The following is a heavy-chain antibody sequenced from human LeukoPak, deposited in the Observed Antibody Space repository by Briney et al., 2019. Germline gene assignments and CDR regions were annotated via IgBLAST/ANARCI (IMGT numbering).Heavy chain of an antibody. CDR1: GFTFSSYS. Sequence: GSLRLSCAASGFTFSSYSMNWVRQAPGKGLEWVSYISGSSSTIYYADSVKGRFTISRDNAKNSLYLQMNSLRAEDTAVYYCARRYYYGSGSYYTHYYYYGMDVWGQGTTVTVSS. D-gene: IGHD3-10*01. J-gene: IGHJ6*02. CDR3: ARRYYYGSGSYYTHYYYYGMDV. V-gene: IGHV3-48*04. CDR2: ISGSSSTI.